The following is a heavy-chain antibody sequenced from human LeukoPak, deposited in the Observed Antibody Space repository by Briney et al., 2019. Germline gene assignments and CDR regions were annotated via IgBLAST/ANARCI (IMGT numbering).Heavy chain of an antibody. J-gene: IGHJ3*02. CDR2: IKSKTDGGTT. CDR3: TTGYCSSTSCYTSPTKFDAFDI. V-gene: IGHV3-15*01. CDR1: GFTFSNAW. D-gene: IGHD2-2*02. Sequence: GGSLRLSCAASGFTFSNAWMSWVRQAPGKGLEWVGRIKSKTDGGTTDYAAPVKGRFTISRDDSKNTLYLQMNSLKTEDTAVYYCTTGYCSSTSCYTSPTKFDAFDIWGQGTMVTVSS.